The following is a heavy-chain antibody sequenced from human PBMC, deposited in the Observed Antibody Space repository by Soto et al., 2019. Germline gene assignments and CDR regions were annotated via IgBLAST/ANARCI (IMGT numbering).Heavy chain of an antibody. V-gene: IGHV4-59*01. Sequence: PSETLSLTCTVSVEAISIYYWSWIRQPPGKGLEWIGYMYYSGSTNYNPSLKSRVTISVDTSKNQFSLKLSSVTAADTAVYYCARDAGGPADYWCQGTLVTVSS. D-gene: IGHD2-15*01. CDR2: MYYSGST. J-gene: IGHJ4*02. CDR3: ARDAGGPADY. CDR1: VEAISIYY.